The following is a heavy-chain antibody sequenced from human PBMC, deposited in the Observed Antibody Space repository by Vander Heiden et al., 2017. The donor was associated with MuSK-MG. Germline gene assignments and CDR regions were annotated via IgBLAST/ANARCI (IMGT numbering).Heavy chain of an antibody. V-gene: IGHV4-59*01. Sequence: QVQLQESGPGLVKPSETLSRTCTVSGGSISSSYWSWIRQPPGKGLEWIAYIYYTGSADYNPSLKSRVTISVDTSKNLFSLKLSSVTAADTAVYYCASYSNAFVHWGQGTRVTVSS. J-gene: IGHJ4*02. CDR3: ASYSNAFVH. D-gene: IGHD5-18*01. CDR2: IYYTGSA. CDR1: GGSISSSY.